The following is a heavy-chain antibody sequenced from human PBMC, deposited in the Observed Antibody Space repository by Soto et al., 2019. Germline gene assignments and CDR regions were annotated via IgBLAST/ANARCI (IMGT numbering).Heavy chain of an antibody. CDR2: IIVGGGGT. CDR1: GFTFSNSA. V-gene: IGHV1-58*01. J-gene: IGHJ3*02. Sequence: ASVKVSCKMSGFTFSNSAVQWVRQARGQGLEWIGWIIVGGGGTKYEQNYQGRLTITRDMSTNTAYMELSSLGSEDTAVYYCAAELYSGGRCCSFEIWREGTLGTIS. CDR3: AAELYSGGRCCSFEI. D-gene: IGHD2-15*01.